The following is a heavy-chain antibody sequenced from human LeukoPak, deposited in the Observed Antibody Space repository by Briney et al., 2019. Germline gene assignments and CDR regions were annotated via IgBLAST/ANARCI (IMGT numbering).Heavy chain of an antibody. J-gene: IGHJ4*02. CDR3: ARQGIYDSSGYYYVGYDYFDY. V-gene: IGHV5-51*01. CDR1: GYSFTSYW. CDR2: ICPGDSDT. Sequence: GESLKISCKGSGYSFTSYWIGWVRQMPGKGLEWMGIICPGDSDTRYSPSFQGQVTISADKSISTAYLQWSSLKASDTAMYYCARQGIYDSSGYYYVGYDYFDYWGQGTLVTVSS. D-gene: IGHD3-22*01.